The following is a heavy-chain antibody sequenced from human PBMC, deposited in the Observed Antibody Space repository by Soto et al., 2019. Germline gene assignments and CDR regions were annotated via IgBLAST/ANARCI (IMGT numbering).Heavy chain of an antibody. J-gene: IGHJ6*02. Sequence: PGGSLRLSCAASGFTFSNAWMSWVRQAPGKGLEWVGRIKSKTDGGTTDYAAPVKGRFTISRDDSKNTLYLQMNSLKTEDTAVYYCTTDNRLWSGELLYYVYYYGMDVWGQGTTVTVSS. D-gene: IGHD3-10*01. CDR3: TTDNRLWSGELLYYVYYYGMDV. CDR2: IKSKTDGGTT. V-gene: IGHV3-15*01. CDR1: GFTFSNAW.